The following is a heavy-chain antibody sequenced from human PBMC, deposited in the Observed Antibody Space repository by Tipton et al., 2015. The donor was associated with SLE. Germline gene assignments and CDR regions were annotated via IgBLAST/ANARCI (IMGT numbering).Heavy chain of an antibody. Sequence: GSLRLSCAASGFTFSSYGMHWVRQAPGKGLEWVAFIRYDGSNKYYADSVKGRFTISRDNSKNTLYLQMNSLRAEDTAVYYCAKDIQADIVATILGAFDFWGQGTMVTVSS. D-gene: IGHD5-12*01. CDR2: IRYDGSNK. J-gene: IGHJ3*01. CDR1: GFTFSSYG. CDR3: AKDIQADIVATILGAFDF. V-gene: IGHV3-30*02.